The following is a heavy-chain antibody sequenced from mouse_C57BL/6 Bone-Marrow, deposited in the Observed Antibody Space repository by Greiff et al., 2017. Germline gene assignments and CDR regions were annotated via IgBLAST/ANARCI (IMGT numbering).Heavy chain of an antibody. CDR1: GFNIKDDY. CDR2: IDPENGDT. CDR3: TKGAFWGYSDY. D-gene: IGHD4-1*01. Sequence: EVQLQQSGAELVRPGASVKLSCTASGFNIKDDYMHWVKQRPEQGLEWIGWIDPENGDTEYASKFQGKATITADTSSNTAYLQLSSLTSEDTAVYYCTKGAFWGYSDYWGQGTTLTVSS. J-gene: IGHJ2*01. V-gene: IGHV14-4*01.